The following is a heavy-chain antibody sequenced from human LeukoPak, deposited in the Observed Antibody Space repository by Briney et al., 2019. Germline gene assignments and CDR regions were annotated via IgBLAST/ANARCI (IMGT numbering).Heavy chain of an antibody. CDR2: ISSSSSTI. D-gene: IGHD6-19*01. J-gene: IGHJ6*02. V-gene: IGHV3-48*01. CDR1: GFTFSSYS. CDR3: ARDLYSSGWIYYYYGMDV. Sequence: GGSLRLSCAASGFTFSSYSMNWVRQAPGKGLEWVSYISSSSSTIYYADSVKGRFTISRDNAKNSLYLQMNSLRAEDTAVYYCARDLYSSGWIYYYYGMDVWGQGTTVTVSS.